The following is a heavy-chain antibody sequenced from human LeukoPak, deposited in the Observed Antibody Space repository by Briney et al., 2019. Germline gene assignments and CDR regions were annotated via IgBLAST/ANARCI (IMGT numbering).Heavy chain of an antibody. Sequence: AASVKVSCKASGYTLSDYSIHWVRQAPGQGLEWMGRIDPNSGATNYAQKFRGRVTMTRDTSISTAFMELSRLESDDTAVFYCGFLAQSYGMGVWGQGTTVTVSS. D-gene: IGHD3-3*01. CDR1: GYTLSDYS. CDR2: IDPNSGAT. V-gene: IGHV1-2*06. CDR3: GFLAQSYGMGV. J-gene: IGHJ6*02.